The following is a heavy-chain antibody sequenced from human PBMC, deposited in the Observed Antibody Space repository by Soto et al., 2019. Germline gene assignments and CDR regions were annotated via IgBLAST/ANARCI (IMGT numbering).Heavy chain of an antibody. J-gene: IGHJ6*03. CDR2: ISSSGGTI. D-gene: IGHD3-3*01. CDR1: GFTFSDYY. CDR3: ARDSQYYVFWSGSSPYYYYYMDV. Sequence: GGSLRLSCAASGFTFSDYYMSWIRKAPGKGLEWVSYISSSGGTIYYADSVKGRFTISRDNAKNSLYLQMNSLRAEDTAVYYCARDSQYYVFWSGSSPYYYYYMDVWGKGTTVTVSS. V-gene: IGHV3-11*01.